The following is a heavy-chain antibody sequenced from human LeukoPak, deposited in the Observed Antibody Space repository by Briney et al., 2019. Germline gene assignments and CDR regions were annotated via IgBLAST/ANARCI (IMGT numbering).Heavy chain of an antibody. J-gene: IGHJ6*03. CDR2: INPNSGGT. Sequence: ASVKVSCKASGYTFTGYYMHWVRQAPGQGLEWMGWINPNSGGTNYAQKFQGRVTMTRDTSISTAYMELRSLRSGDTAVYYCARGPIIDIVIVPAADDYYYMDVWGKGTTVTVSS. D-gene: IGHD2-2*01. CDR3: ARGPIIDIVIVPAADDYYYMDV. V-gene: IGHV1-2*02. CDR1: GYTFTGYY.